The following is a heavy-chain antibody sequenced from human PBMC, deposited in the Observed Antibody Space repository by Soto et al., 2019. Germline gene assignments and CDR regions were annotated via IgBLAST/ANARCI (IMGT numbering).Heavy chain of an antibody. CDR2: INARTGNT. Sequence: QVQLVQSGAEEKKPGASVKVSCKGSGYTFNIFAIHWVRQAPGHSLEWMGWINARTGNTKYSEKFQGRITITTDTSASTAYMDLSSLTSEETDVYYCARDVDGEVNWGFDPWGQGTLVTVFS. D-gene: IGHD7-27*01. V-gene: IGHV1-3*05. CDR3: ARDVDGEVNWGFDP. J-gene: IGHJ5*02. CDR1: GYTFNIFA.